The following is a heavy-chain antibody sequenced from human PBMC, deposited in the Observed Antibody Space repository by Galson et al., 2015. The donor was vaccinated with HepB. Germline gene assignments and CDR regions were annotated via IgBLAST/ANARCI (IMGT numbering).Heavy chain of an antibody. J-gene: IGHJ6*02. CDR3: ARKPGRTDYYYGMDV. CDR2: IKQDGSEK. CDR1: GFTFSSYW. D-gene: IGHD2-8*02. Sequence: SLRLSCAASGFTFSSYWMSWVRQAPGKGLEWVANIKQDGSEKYYVDSVKGRFTISRDNAKNSLYLQMNSLRAEDTAVYYCARKPGRTDYYYGMDVWGQGTTVTVSS. V-gene: IGHV3-7*03.